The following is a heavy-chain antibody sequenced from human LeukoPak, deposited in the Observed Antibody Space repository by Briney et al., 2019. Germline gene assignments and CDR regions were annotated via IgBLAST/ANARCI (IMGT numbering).Heavy chain of an antibody. CDR2: YYYSGSN. J-gene: IGHJ4*02. CDR3: ARVSGWNPVQAAHLDY. V-gene: IGHV4-59*12. Sequence: PSETLSLTCTVPGRPLRSYYGSWIRRPPGKGLEWIGPYYYSGSNYYNTSLKSRVTISVDTSKKLFSLKLSSVTVADTAVYYCARVSGWNPVQAAHLDYWGQGTLVTVSS. CDR1: GRPLRSYY. D-gene: IGHD6-19*01.